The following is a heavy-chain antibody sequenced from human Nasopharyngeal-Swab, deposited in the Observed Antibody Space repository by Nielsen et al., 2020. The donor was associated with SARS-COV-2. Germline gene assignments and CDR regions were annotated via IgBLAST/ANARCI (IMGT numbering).Heavy chain of an antibody. J-gene: IGHJ5*02. CDR2: MNPNSGNA. V-gene: IGHV1-8*01. CDR1: GYNFTTYD. D-gene: IGHD2-15*01. CDR3: ARVVVGDTEGWFDP. Sequence: ASVKVSCKASGYNFTTYDFNWVRQATGQGLEWMGWMNPNSGNAGYAQKFQGRVTMTRNTSIRTAYMELSSLRSEDTAVYYCARVVVGDTEGWFDPWGQGTLVTVSS.